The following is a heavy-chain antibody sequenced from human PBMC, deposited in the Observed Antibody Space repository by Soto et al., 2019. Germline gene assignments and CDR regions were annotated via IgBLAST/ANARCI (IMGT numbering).Heavy chain of an antibody. CDR1: GFTFTSFG. CDR2: VSYDGIDE. Sequence: QVHLVESGGGVVQPGRSLRLSCAASGFTFTSFGIHWVRQAPGKGLEWVAVVSYDGIDENYADSVKSRFSISRDNSKNRVYLQMNRQRAEHTAVYYCPKALLEMATNPPDHWGQGTLVTVSS. V-gene: IGHV3-30*18. D-gene: IGHD5-12*01. CDR3: PKALLEMATNPPDH. J-gene: IGHJ4*02.